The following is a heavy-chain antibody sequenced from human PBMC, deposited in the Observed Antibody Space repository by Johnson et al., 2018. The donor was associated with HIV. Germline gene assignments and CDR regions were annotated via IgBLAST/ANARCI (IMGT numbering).Heavy chain of an antibody. D-gene: IGHD3-16*01. J-gene: IGHJ3*01. V-gene: IGHV3-9*01. CDR2: IGSNGLTI. CDR3: AKDQNYGSYLLSFDV. Sequence: VQLVESGGGLVQPGRSLRLSCAASGFTFDDYAMHWVRQGPGKGLEWVAGIGSNGLTIGYVDSVKGRFTIPRDDATNSLYLRMDSLRTEDTALYYCAKDQNYGSYLLSFDVWGQGTVVTVSS. CDR1: GFTFDDYA.